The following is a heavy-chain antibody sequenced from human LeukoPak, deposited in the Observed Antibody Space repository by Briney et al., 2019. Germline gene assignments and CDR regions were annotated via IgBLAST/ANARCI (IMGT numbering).Heavy chain of an antibody. J-gene: IGHJ5*02. CDR2: INPNSGVT. CDR3: ARRVGQQQGFDP. D-gene: IGHD6-13*01. CDR1: GYTFTDYY. V-gene: IGHV1-2*02. Sequence: ASVKVSCKTSGYTFTDYYIHWVRQAPGQGLEWMGWINPNSGVTNYAQKFQGRVSMTGDTSNSTGYMELSRLTSDDTAPYYCARRVGQQQGFDPWGQGTLVTVSS.